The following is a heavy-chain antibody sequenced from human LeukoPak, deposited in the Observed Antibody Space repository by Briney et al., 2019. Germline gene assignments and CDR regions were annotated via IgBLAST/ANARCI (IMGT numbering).Heavy chain of an antibody. CDR1: GGSFSGYY. J-gene: IGHJ4*02. CDR3: ARGSSGSFYGLFDY. D-gene: IGHD1-26*01. V-gene: IGHV4-30-4*01. CDR2: IYNSGNT. Sequence: SETLSLTCAVYGGSFSGYYWNWIRQPPGKGLEWIGYIYNSGNTYYNPSLKSRVTISVDTSKNQFSLKLSSVTAADTAVYYCARGSSGSFYGLFDYWGQGTLVTVSS.